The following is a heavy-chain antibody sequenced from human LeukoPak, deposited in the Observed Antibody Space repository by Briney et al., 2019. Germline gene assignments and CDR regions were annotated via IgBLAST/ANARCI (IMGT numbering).Heavy chain of an antibody. CDR1: GFTFSSYS. CDR3: VRDQGTTVTSYAFDI. CDR2: ISGSSGNT. D-gene: IGHD4-17*01. V-gene: IGHV3-21*01. Sequence: GGSLRLSCAASGFTFSSYSMSWVRQAPGKGLEWVSGISGSSGNTYYADSVKGRFTISRDNAENSLYLQMNSLRAEDTAVYFCVRDQGTTVTSYAFDIWGQGTMVTVSS. J-gene: IGHJ3*02.